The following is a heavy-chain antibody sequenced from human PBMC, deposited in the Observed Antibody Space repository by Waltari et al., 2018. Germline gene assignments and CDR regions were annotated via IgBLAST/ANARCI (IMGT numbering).Heavy chain of an antibody. J-gene: IGHJ4*02. Sequence: EVRLVESGGGRVTPGGSLKLSCEASGFTFNIYYMNWVRQAPGTGMEWVSSITSSSDYIYYADSVKGRFTISRDNAKNSVYLHMTSLRAEDTAVYYCARLGAVCGNSSCPWFFDSWGQGTLVTVSS. CDR1: GFTFNIYY. CDR2: ITSSSDYI. D-gene: IGHD3-16*01. V-gene: IGHV3-21*01. CDR3: ARLGAVCGNSSCPWFFDS.